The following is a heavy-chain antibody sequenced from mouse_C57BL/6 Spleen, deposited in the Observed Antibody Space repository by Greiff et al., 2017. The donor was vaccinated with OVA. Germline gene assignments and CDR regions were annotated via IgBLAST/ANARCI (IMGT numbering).Heavy chain of an antibody. V-gene: IGHV5-9-1*02. J-gene: IGHJ4*01. CDR2: ISSGGDYI. CDR1: GFTFSSYA. CDR3: TRGGYYAYYAMDY. D-gene: IGHD2-3*01. Sequence: EVKLVESGEGLVKPGGSLKLSCAASGFTFSSYAMSWVRQTPEKRLEWVAYISSGGDYIYYADTVKGRFTISRDNARNTLYLQMSSLKSEDTAMYYCTRGGYYAYYAMDYWGQGTSVTVSS.